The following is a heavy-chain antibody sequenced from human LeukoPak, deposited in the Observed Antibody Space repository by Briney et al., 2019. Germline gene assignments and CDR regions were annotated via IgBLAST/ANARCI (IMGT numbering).Heavy chain of an antibody. Sequence: PGRSLRLSCAASGFTFSRNGMRWVRQAPGKGLEWVGVIWYDGSNKYYADSVRGRFTISIDNSKSTMFLQMNSLRVEDTAVYYCAKGIAAGAMGYMDVWGKGTTVTVSS. CDR3: AKGIAAGAMGYMDV. D-gene: IGHD6-25*01. CDR2: IWYDGSNK. J-gene: IGHJ6*03. CDR1: GFTFSRNG. V-gene: IGHV3-33*06.